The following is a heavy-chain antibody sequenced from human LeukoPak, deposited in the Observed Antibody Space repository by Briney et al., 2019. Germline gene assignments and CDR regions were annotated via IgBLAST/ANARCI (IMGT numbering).Heavy chain of an antibody. J-gene: IGHJ5*02. Sequence: ASVKVSCKASGYTFTGYYMHWVRQAPGQGLEWLGLINPSGSSTLYAQKFQGRVTMTRDMSTTTDYMELSSLRSEDTAVYYCARDNSVGDVAWWFDPWGQGTLVTVSS. V-gene: IGHV1-46*01. CDR2: INPSGSST. CDR3: ARDNSVGDVAWWFDP. D-gene: IGHD1-26*01. CDR1: GYTFTGYY.